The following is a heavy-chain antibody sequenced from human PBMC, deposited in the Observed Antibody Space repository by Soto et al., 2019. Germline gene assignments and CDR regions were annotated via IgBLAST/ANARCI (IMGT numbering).Heavy chain of an antibody. CDR3: ARGGAVAGLDY. J-gene: IGHJ4*02. CDR2: IYFSGST. CDR1: GGSIGSGSYY. V-gene: IGHV4-30-4*01. Sequence: SETLSLTFTVSGGSIGSGSYYWSWIRQHPGKGLEWIGYIYFSGSTYYNPSLESRVTISVDRSKNQFSLKLSSVTAADTAVYYCARGGAVAGLDYWGQGTLVTVPS. D-gene: IGHD6-19*01.